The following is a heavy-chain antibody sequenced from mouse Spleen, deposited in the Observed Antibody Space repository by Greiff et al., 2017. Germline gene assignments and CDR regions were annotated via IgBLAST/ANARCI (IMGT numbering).Heavy chain of an antibody. CDR2: IDPENGDT. Sequence: DVQLQESGAELVRPGASVKLSCTASGFNIKDDYMHWVKQRPEQGLEWIGWIDPENGDTEYASKFQGKATITADTSSNTAYLQLSSLTSEDTAVYYCTRYSYYAMDYWGQGTSVTVSS. CDR1: GFNIKDDY. V-gene: IGHV14-4*01. J-gene: IGHJ4*01. D-gene: IGHD2-12*01. CDR3: TRYSYYAMDY.